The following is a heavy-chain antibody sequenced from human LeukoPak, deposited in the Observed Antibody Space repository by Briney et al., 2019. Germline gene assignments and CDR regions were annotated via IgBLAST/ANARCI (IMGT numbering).Heavy chain of an antibody. CDR1: VGSISSYY. D-gene: IGHD1-26*01. Sequence: PSETLSLTCTVPVGSISSYYWSSIRQPPGKGLEWIGHIYYSGSTNYNPSLKSRVTISVDTSKNQFSLKMSSVTAADTAVYYCARGGGIVGAPGDAFDIWGQGTMVTVSS. CDR2: IYYSGST. CDR3: ARGGGIVGAPGDAFDI. J-gene: IGHJ3*02. V-gene: IGHV4-59*01.